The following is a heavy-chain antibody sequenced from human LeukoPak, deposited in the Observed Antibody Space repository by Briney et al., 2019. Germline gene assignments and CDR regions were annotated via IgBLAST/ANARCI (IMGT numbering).Heavy chain of an antibody. D-gene: IGHD5-12*01. CDR3: AKVGVATTRYDAFDI. V-gene: IGHV3-30*02. CDR2: IRYDGSNK. CDR1: GFTFSSYG. Sequence: GGSLRLSCAASGFTFSSYGMHWVRQAPGKGLEWVAFIRYDGSNKYYADSAKGRFTISRDNSKNTLYLQMNSLRAEDTAVYYCAKVGVATTRYDAFDIWGQGTMVTVSS. J-gene: IGHJ3*02.